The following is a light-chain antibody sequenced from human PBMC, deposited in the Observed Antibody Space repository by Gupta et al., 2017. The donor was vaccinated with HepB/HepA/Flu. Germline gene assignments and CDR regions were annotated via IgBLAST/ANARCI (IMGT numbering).Light chain of an antibody. CDR3: AAWDDSLNAYV. V-gene: IGLV1-44*01. CDR2: SNN. Sequence: QSVLTQPPSSSGTPGPRVTITCYRSSSNIGSNTVNWYQQIPGTAPKVLVYSNNQRPSGVPDRLSGSKSGTSASLAISGLQSEDEADYYCAAWDDSLNAYVFGTGTKVTIL. J-gene: IGLJ1*01. CDR1: SSNIGSNT.